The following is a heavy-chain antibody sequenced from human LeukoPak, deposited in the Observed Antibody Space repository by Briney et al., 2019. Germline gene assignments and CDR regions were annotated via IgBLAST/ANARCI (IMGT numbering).Heavy chain of an antibody. CDR3: ARAAMVRGVPINWFDP. J-gene: IGHJ5*02. Sequence: ASVKVSCKASGYTFTSYGISWVRQAPGQGLEWMGWISGYNGNTNYAQKLQGRVTMTTDTSTSTAYMELRSLRSDDTAVYYCARAAMVRGVPINWFDPWGQGTLVTVSS. CDR2: ISGYNGNT. CDR1: GYTFTSYG. V-gene: IGHV1-18*01. D-gene: IGHD3-10*01.